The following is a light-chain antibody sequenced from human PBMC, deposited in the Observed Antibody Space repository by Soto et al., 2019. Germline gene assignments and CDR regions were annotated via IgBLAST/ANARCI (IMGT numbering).Light chain of an antibody. CDR2: GNT. Sequence: QSVLGQPPSASGTPGQRVTISCSGSSSNIGRNYIYWYQQLPGTAPKLLIYGNTQRPSGVPDRFSGSKSGTSVSLAISGLRSEDEADYYCAAWDDSLRGYVFGTGTRSPS. J-gene: IGLJ1*01. V-gene: IGLV1-47*02. CDR1: SSNIGRNY. CDR3: AAWDDSLRGYV.